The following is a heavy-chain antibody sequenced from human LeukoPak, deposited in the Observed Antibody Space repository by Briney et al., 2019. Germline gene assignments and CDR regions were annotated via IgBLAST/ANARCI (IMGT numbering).Heavy chain of an antibody. CDR1: GFTFSDAW. CDR2: IKSKFGGETT. CDR3: TTVLVRSNYYYYGMDV. Sequence: GGSLRLSCATSGFTFSDAWMTWVRQGPGKGLEWVGRIKSKFGGETTNYAAPVRGRFTISRDDSKNTVYLQINSLKTEDTAVYYCTTVLVRSNYYYYGMDVWGQGTTVTVSS. V-gene: IGHV3-15*01. J-gene: IGHJ6*02. D-gene: IGHD2/OR15-2a*01.